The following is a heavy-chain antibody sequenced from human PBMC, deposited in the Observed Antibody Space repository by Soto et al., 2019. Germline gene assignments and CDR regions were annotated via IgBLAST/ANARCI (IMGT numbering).Heavy chain of an antibody. J-gene: IGHJ5*02. CDR2: ISGSDFKK. CDR3: AKNQGVELVPLATVDWFDP. V-gene: IGHV3-23*01. D-gene: IGHD1-26*01. CDR1: GFIFENFG. Sequence: GRSMRLSSAACGFIFENFGMSWVLQATGKRLAWISSISGSDFKKYYADSVKGRSTISRDNSKSTVYLELNNMSAEDTAVYHCAKNQGVELVPLATVDWFDPWGQGSVVTVSS.